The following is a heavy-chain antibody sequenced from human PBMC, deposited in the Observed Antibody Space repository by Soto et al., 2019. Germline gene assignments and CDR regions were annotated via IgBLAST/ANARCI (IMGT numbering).Heavy chain of an antibody. CDR1: GFTFTSYA. D-gene: IGHD3-3*01. CDR3: AKFFTIFGVLISKFDF. V-gene: IGHV3-23*01. Sequence: GGSLRLSCAASGFTFTSYAMSWVRQAPGRGLEWVSGITGGGGSTYYADSVKGRFTISTDNSNNTLYLQMNSLKAEDMAVYYCAKFFTIFGVLISKFDFWGQRSLVTVSS. CDR2: ITGGGGST. J-gene: IGHJ4*02.